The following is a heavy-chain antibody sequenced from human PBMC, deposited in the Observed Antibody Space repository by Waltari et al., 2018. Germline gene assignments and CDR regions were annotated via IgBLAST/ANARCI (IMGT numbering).Heavy chain of an antibody. V-gene: IGHV3-33*01. CDR3: ARGGPDNQESLDI. J-gene: IGHJ3*02. Sequence: QVQLVESGGGVVQPGMSLRLSCAASGFPFSFYGMHWVRQAPGKGLGGVATIGYDGINKYYGESVKGRLTVSRDNSKNTLFLQVDSLRAEDTAVYYCARGGPDNQESLDIWGRGTMVTVSS. CDR1: GFPFSFYG. CDR2: IGYDGINK.